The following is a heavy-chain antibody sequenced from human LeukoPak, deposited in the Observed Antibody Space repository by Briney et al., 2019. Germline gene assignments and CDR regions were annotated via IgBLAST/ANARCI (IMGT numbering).Heavy chain of an antibody. CDR2: INHSGST. Sequence: PSETLSLTCAVYGGSFSGYYWSWIRQPPGKGLEWIGEINHSGSTNYNPSLKSRVTISVDTSKNQFSLKLSSVTAADTAVYYCARGRWPNDYWAREPWSPSPQ. CDR1: GGSFSGYY. CDR3: ARGRWPNDY. V-gene: IGHV4-34*01. D-gene: IGHD5-24*01. J-gene: IGHJ4*02.